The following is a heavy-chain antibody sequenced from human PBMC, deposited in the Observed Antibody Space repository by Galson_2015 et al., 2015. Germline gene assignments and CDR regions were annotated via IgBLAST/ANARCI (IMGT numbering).Heavy chain of an antibody. CDR2: IGGTGGDT. D-gene: IGHD1-14*01. J-gene: IGHJ3*01. CDR3: TKDSFPYNGIWDPFDV. CDR1: GFTFSSFA. Sequence: SLRLSCAASGFTFSSFAMSWVRQAPGKGLEWISGIGGTGGDTHYSDSVKGRFTISRDNSMDTLYLLISSLRDEDTAIYYCTKDSFPYNGIWDPFDVWGQGTMVTVSS. V-gene: IGHV3-23*01.